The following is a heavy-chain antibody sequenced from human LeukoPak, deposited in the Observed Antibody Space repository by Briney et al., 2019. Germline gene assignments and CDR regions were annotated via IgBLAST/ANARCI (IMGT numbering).Heavy chain of an antibody. CDR2: ISSSGSTI. Sequence: GGSLRLSCAASGFTFSDYYMSWIRQAPGKGLEWVSYISSSGSTIYYADSVKGRFTISRDNAKNSLYLQMNSLRAEDTAVYYCARDREDIVVVPAAEDYYYYYYMDVWGKGTTVTVSS. J-gene: IGHJ6*03. CDR1: GFTFSDYY. D-gene: IGHD2-2*01. CDR3: ARDREDIVVVPAAEDYYYYYYMDV. V-gene: IGHV3-11*04.